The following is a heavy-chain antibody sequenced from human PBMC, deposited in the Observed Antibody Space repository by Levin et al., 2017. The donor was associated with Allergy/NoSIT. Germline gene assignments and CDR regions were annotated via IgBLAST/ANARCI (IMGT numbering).Heavy chain of an antibody. J-gene: IGHJ6*03. V-gene: IGHV3-11*05. CDR2: ISSSSSYT. D-gene: IGHD3-10*01. CDR3: ARDRGIHWFGEYYMDV. CDR1: GFTFSDDY. Sequence: GESLKISCAASGFTFSDDYMSWIRKAPGKGLEWVSYISSSSSYTKYADSVKGRFTISRDNAKNSLYLQMNSLRAEDTAVYYCARDRGIHWFGEYYMDVWGKGTTVTVSS.